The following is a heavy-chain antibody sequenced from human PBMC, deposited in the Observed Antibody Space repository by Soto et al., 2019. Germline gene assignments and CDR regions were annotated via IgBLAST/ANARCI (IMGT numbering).Heavy chain of an antibody. V-gene: IGHV4-59*01. Sequence: SETLSLTCTVSGGSISSYYWSWIRQPPGKGLEWIGYIYYSGSTNYNPSLKSRVTISVDTSKNQFSLKLSSVTAADTAVYYCAYWATGYFEYWGQGTLVTVSS. CDR2: IYYSGST. CDR3: AYWATGYFEY. D-gene: IGHD3-9*01. CDR1: GGSISSYY. J-gene: IGHJ4*02.